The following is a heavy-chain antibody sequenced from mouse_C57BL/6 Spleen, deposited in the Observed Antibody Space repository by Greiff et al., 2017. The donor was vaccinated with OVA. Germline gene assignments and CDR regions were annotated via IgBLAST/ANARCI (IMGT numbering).Heavy chain of an antibody. Sequence: EVQLQQSGPELVKPGASVKISCKASGYTFTDYYMNWVKQSHGKSLEWIGDINPNNGGTSYNQKFKGKATLTVDKSSSTAYMELRSLTSEDSAVYYCARLEYDYGYFDVWGTGTTVTVSS. D-gene: IGHD2-4*01. CDR2: INPNNGGT. CDR3: ARLEYDYGYFDV. J-gene: IGHJ1*03. V-gene: IGHV1-26*01. CDR1: GYTFTDYY.